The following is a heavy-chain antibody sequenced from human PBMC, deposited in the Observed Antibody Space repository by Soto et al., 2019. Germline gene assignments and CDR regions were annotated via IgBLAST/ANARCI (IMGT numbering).Heavy chain of an antibody. CDR1: GVTFSSYA. J-gene: IGHJ3*02. D-gene: IGHD3-9*01. Sequence: QVQLVQSGAEVKKPGSSVKVSCKASGVTFSSYAISWVRQAPGQGLEWMGGIIPIFGTANYAQKFQGRVTMTADKSTSAAYMDLSSLRSEDTAVYYCARGTIDWPHPHAFDIWGQGTMVTVSS. V-gene: IGHV1-69*06. CDR2: IIPIFGTA. CDR3: ARGTIDWPHPHAFDI.